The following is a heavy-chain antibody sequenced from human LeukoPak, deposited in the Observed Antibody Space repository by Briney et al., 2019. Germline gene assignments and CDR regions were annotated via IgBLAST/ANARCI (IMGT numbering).Heavy chain of an antibody. Sequence: PGGSLRLSCAASGFTFSSYAMSWVRQAPGKGLEWVANIKQDGSEKYYVDSVKGRFTISRDNAKNSLYLQMNSLRAEDTAVYYCARAPTYYYGMDVWGQGTTVTVSS. D-gene: IGHD1-26*01. CDR2: IKQDGSEK. J-gene: IGHJ6*02. CDR3: ARAPTYYYGMDV. V-gene: IGHV3-7*01. CDR1: GFTFSSYA.